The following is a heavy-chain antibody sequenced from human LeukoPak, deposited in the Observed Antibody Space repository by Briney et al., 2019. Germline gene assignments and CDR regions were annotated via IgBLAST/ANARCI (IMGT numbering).Heavy chain of an antibody. V-gene: IGHV3-30*02. CDR3: AKDMGGRYSGYDNPFDY. D-gene: IGHD5-12*01. CDR1: GFTFSSYG. CDR2: IRYHGSNE. Sequence: GGSLRLSCAASGFTFSSYGMHWVRQAPGKGLERVPFIRYHGSNEHYADSVKGRFTISRDNSKNTVYLQMNSLRAEDTAVYYCAKDMGGRYSGYDNPFDYWGQGTLVTVSS. J-gene: IGHJ4*02.